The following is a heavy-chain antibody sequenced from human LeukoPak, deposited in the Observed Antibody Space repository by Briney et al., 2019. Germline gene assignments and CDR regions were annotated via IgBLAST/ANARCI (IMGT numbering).Heavy chain of an antibody. CDR1: GGSISSYY. CDR3: ARGRYYYDSSGYSLGY. Sequence: KSSETLSLTCTVSGGSISSYYWSWIRRPAGKGLEWIGRIYTSGSTNYNPSLKSRVTMSVDTSKNQFSLKLSSVTAADTAVYYCARGRYYYDSSGYSLGYWGQGTLVTVSS. CDR2: IYTSGST. V-gene: IGHV4-4*07. J-gene: IGHJ4*02. D-gene: IGHD3-22*01.